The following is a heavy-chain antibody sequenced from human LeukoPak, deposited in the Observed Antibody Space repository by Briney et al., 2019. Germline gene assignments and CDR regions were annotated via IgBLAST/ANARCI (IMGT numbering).Heavy chain of an antibody. J-gene: IGHJ4*02. CDR3: AIDLGGNWDY. D-gene: IGHD4-23*01. CDR2: ISYSGANS. Sequence: GGSLRLSCAASGFTFSGSAMSWVRQAPGEGLEWVSLISYSGANSYNTDSVRGRFTISRDNSKDSLFLQMNSLRAKDTAIYYCAIDLGGNWDYWGQGTLVTVSS. CDR1: GFTFSGSA. V-gene: IGHV3-23*01.